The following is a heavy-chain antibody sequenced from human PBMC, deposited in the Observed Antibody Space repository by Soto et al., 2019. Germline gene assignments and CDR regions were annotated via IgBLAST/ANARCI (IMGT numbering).Heavy chain of an antibody. CDR3: GRPTGADEEDY. V-gene: IGHV3-7*04. D-gene: IGHD3-10*01. CDR1: GCTFSSFW. CDR2: IKEDGSEG. J-gene: IGHJ4*02. Sequence: WGPLRLSYAASGCTFSSFWMSWVRQAPGKGLEWVAKIKEDGSEGYYVDSVKGRFTISRDNAKNSLYLEMNSLRAEDTAVYYYGRPTGADEEDYWGQGTPVTVSS.